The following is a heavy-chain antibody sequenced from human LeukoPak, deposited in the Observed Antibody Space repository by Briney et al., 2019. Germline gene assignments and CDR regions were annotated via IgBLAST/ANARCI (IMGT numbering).Heavy chain of an antibody. J-gene: IGHJ3*02. D-gene: IGHD3-10*01. V-gene: IGHV3-23*01. Sequence: QSGGSLRLSCAASGFTFSNYGMSWVRQAPGGGLEWVSVFGGVGGTSYYADSVKGRFTISRDNSKNTLFLQMNSLRAEDTAVYHCAKEDYGSGFFDIWGQGTMVTVSS. CDR3: AKEDYGSGFFDI. CDR2: FGGVGGTS. CDR1: GFTFSNYG.